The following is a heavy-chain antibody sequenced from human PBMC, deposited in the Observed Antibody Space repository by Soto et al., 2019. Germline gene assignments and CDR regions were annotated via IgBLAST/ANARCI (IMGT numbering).Heavy chain of an antibody. CDR3: ARVTYYYDGSGYYFDY. CDR2: IYYSGST. J-gene: IGHJ4*02. V-gene: IGHV4-59*08. Sequence: SETLSLTCTVSGGSISSYYWSWIRQPPGKGLEWIGYIYYSGSTNYNPSLKSRVTISVDTSKNQFSLKLSSVTAADTAVYYCARVTYYYDGSGYYFDYWGQGTLVTVSS. D-gene: IGHD3-22*01. CDR1: GGSISSYY.